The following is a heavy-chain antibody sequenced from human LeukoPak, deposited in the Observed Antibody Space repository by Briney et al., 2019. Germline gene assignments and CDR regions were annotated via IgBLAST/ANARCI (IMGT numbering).Heavy chain of an antibody. J-gene: IGHJ1*01. CDR3: ATVSYYYDSSGYQGYFQH. D-gene: IGHD3-22*01. V-gene: IGHV1-24*01. CDR2: FDPEDGET. Sequence: APVKVSYKVSEYTLTELSMHWVRQAPGKGLEWMGGFDPEDGETIYAQKFQGRVTMTEDTSTDTAYMELSSLRSEDTAMYYCATVSYYYDSSGYQGYFQHWGQGTLVTVSS. CDR1: EYTLTELS.